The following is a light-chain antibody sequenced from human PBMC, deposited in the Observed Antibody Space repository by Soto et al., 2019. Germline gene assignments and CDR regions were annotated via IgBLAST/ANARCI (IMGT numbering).Light chain of an antibody. CDR3: RQTYSAPRT. CDR1: RGINTY. CDR2: SAS. J-gene: IGKJ1*01. Sequence: DIQMTQSPSSLSASIGDRVTINCRASRGINTYVKWYQQKPGKGPKLLIFSASNLQGGVPSRFSGTVSETDFTFTIGSLVPEDFATYYCRQTYSAPRTFGQGTKV. V-gene: IGKV1-39*01.